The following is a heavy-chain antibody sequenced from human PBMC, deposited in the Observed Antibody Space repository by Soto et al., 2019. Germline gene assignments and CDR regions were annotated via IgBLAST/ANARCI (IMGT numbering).Heavy chain of an antibody. D-gene: IGHD5-12*01. CDR1: GGTFSTYA. CDR2: IIPMFGTA. V-gene: IGHV1-69*12. J-gene: IGHJ4*02. Sequence: QVQLVHSGAEVKKPESSVKVSCKAPGGTFSTYAISWVRQAPGQGLEWMGGIIPMFGTANYAQRFQDRVTITADESTNTVYMELSSLRSEDTAVYFCASGMQLWLRRINNGYSGWGQGTLVSVSS. CDR3: ASGMQLWLRRINNGYSG.